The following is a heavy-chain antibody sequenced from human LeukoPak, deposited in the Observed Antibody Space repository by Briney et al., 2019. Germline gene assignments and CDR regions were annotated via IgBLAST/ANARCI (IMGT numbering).Heavy chain of an antibody. CDR2: INHSGST. Sequence: SETLSLTCAVDGGSFSGYYWSWIRQPPGKGLEWIGEINHSGSTNYNPSLKSRVTISVDTSKNQFSLKLSYVTAAHTAVYYCAGVFLRYFDWRISYYMDVWGKGTTVTVSS. J-gene: IGHJ6*03. V-gene: IGHV4-34*01. CDR1: GGSFSGYY. D-gene: IGHD3-9*01. CDR3: AGVFLRYFDWRISYYMDV.